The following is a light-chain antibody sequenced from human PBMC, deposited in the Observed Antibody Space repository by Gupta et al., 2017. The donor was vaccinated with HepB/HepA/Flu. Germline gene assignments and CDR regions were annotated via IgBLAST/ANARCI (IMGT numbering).Light chain of an antibody. V-gene: IGKV1-39*01. J-gene: IGKJ1*01. Sequence: DIQMTQSPSSLSASVRDRVTITCRANQSIISYLNWYQQKPGKAPKLLIYAAASLQSGVPSRFSSSGSGTDFTLTISTLQPEDFATYYCQQKYSTPRTFGQGTKVEIK. CDR1: QSIISY. CDR3: QQKYSTPRT. CDR2: AAA.